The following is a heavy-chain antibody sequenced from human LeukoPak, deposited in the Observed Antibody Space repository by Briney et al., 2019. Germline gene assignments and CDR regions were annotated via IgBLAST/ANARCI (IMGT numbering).Heavy chain of an antibody. D-gene: IGHD3-9*01. Sequence: SETLSLTCSVSGDSITGYYWGWLRQPPGKGGEWIGNIYYTGNTYYNSSRKSRVTISLNKSKKQFSLKLHSVTAADTAVYYCARDYDVFTAYPPTQLFHPWGQGTLVTVSS. CDR2: IYYTGNT. J-gene: IGHJ5*02. CDR3: ARDYDVFTAYPPTQLFHP. CDR1: GDSITGYY. V-gene: IGHV4-39*07.